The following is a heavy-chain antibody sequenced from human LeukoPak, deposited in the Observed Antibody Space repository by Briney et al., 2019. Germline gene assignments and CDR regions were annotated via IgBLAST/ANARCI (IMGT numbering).Heavy chain of an antibody. CDR3: ARPRRDGYSPDAFDI. CDR2: IYYSGST. D-gene: IGHD5-24*01. J-gene: IGHJ3*02. V-gene: IGHV4-59*01. CDR1: GGSISSYY. Sequence: SETLSLTCTVSGGSISSYYWSWIRQPPGKGLEWIGYIYYSGSTNYNPSLKSRVTISLDTSKNQFSLKLSSVTAADTAVYYCARPRRDGYSPDAFDIWSQGTMVTVSS.